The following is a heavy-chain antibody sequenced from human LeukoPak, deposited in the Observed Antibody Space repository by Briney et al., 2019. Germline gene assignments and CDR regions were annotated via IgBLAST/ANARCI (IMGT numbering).Heavy chain of an antibody. Sequence: ASVKVSCKASGYTFTSYDINWVRQATGQGLEWMGWMNPNSGNTGYAQKFRGRVTITRNTSISTAYMELSSLRSEDTAVYYCARGLYYDFWSGHYYMDVWGKGTTVTVSS. CDR1: GYTFTSYD. CDR3: ARGLYYDFWSGHYYMDV. V-gene: IGHV1-8*03. D-gene: IGHD3-3*01. J-gene: IGHJ6*03. CDR2: MNPNSGNT.